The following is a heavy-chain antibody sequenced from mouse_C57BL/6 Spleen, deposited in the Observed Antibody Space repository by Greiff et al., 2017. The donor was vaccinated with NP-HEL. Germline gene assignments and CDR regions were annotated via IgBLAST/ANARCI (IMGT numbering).Heavy chain of an antibody. CDR2: IYPGSGST. CDR3: ARARSTTVVAPAY. V-gene: IGHV1-55*01. J-gene: IGHJ3*01. Sequence: QVQLQQPGAELVKPGASVKMSCKASGYTFTSYWITWVKQRPGQGLEWIGDIYPGSGSTNYNEKFKSKAKLTIDTSSSPAYMQLSSLTSEDSAVYYWARARSTTVVAPAYWGQVTLVTVSA. D-gene: IGHD1-1*01. CDR1: GYTFTSYW.